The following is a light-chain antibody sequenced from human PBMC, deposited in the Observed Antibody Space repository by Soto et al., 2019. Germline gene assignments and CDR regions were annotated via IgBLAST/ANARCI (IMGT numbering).Light chain of an antibody. CDR2: GAS. CDR1: QSVSSN. Sequence: EIVMSQSPATLSVSPLERAILSFRASQSVSSNLAWYQQKPGQVPRLLIYGASTRATGFPARFSGSGSGAEFTLTISSLQSEDFAVYFCQQYYIWPRTFGQGTIVDIK. CDR3: QQYYIWPRT. V-gene: IGKV3-15*01. J-gene: IGKJ1*01.